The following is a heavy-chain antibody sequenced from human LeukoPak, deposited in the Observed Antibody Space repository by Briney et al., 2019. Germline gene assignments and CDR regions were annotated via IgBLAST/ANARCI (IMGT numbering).Heavy chain of an antibody. J-gene: IGHJ4*02. CDR2: ISSSGGTI. Sequence: PGGSLRLSCAASGFTFNDHYMSWVRQAPGKGLEWVSYISSSGGTIYYADSVKGRFTISRDNAKNSLYLQMNSLRAEDTAVYYCTRGYNTYVDYWGQGTLVTVSS. CDR1: GFTFNDHY. CDR3: TRGYNTYVDY. D-gene: IGHD3-3*01. V-gene: IGHV3-11*04.